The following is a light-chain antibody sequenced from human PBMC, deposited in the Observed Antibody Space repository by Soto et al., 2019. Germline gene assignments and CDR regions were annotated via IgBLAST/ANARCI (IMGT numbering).Light chain of an antibody. CDR3: SSYAGINNLGV. J-gene: IGLJ1*01. V-gene: IGLV2-8*01. CDR2: EVN. Sequence: QSVLTQPPSASGSPGQSVTISCTGTSSDVGGYKYVSWYQQHPDKAPKLMIFEVNKRPSGVPDRFSGSKSGNTASLTVSGLQAEDEADYYRSSYAGINNLGVFGTGTKVTVL. CDR1: SSDVGGYKY.